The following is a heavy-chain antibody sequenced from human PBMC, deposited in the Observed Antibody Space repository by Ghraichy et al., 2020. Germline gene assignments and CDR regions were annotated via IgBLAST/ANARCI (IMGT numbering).Heavy chain of an antibody. V-gene: IGHV3-11*03. CDR2: ISPSSSYT. D-gene: IGHD3-22*01. CDR1: GFTFSDYY. Sequence: GGSLRLSCAVSGFTFSDYYMSWIRQAPGKGLECVSNISPSSSYTNYADSVKGRFTISRDNAKNSLYLQMNSLRAEDTAVYYCARYYYDSSGYLKYWGRGTLVTVSS. J-gene: IGHJ4*02. CDR3: ARYYYDSSGYLKY.